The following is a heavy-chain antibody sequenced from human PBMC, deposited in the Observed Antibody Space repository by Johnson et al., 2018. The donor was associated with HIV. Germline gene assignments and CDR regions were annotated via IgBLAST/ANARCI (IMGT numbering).Heavy chain of an antibody. CDR2: INWNGGST. V-gene: IGHV3-20*04. CDR1: GFTFSTYA. J-gene: IGHJ3*02. D-gene: IGHD3-22*01. CDR3: ARPVVADYRGAFDI. Sequence: VQLVASGGGVVQPGRSLRLSCAASGFTFSTYAIHWVRQAPGKGLEWVSGINWNGGSTGYAASVKGRFTISRDNAKNSLYLQMNSLRAEDTAVYYCARPVVADYRGAFDIWGQGTMVTVSS.